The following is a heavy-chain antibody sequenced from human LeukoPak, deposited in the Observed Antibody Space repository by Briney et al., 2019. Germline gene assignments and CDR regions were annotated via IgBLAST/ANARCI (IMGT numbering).Heavy chain of an antibody. D-gene: IGHD6-19*01. CDR3: ARGSSGWSQFDAFDI. J-gene: IGHJ3*02. CDR2: IYHSGST. V-gene: IGHV4-30-2*01. Sequence: SQTLSLTCTVSGGSISSGGYYWSWIRQPPGKGLEWIGYIYHSGSTYYNPSLKSRVTISVDRSKNQFSLKLSSVTAADTAMYYCARGSSGWSQFDAFDIWGQGTMVTVSS. CDR1: GGSISSGGYY.